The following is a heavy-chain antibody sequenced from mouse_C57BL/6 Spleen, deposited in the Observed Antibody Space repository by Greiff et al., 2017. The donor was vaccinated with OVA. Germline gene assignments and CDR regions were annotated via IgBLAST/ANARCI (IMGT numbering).Heavy chain of an antibody. J-gene: IGHJ4*01. CDR2: IDPETGGT. D-gene: IGHD2-3*01. CDR1: GYTFTDYE. Sequence: QVQLQQSGAELVRPGASVTLSCKASGYTFTDYEMHWVKQTPVHGLEWIGAIDPETGGTAYNQKFKGKAILTADKSSSTAYMELRSLTSEDSAVYYCTRVTTLYCYAMDYWGQGTSVTVSS. V-gene: IGHV1-15*01. CDR3: TRVTTLYCYAMDY.